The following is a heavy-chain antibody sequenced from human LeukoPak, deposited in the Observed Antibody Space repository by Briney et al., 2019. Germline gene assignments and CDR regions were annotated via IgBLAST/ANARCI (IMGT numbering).Heavy chain of an antibody. Sequence: PGGSLRLSCTASGFTFSDYYMSWIRKAPGKGQEWVSYISSSGSTIYYADSVKGRFTISRDNAKNSLYLQMNSLRAEDTAAYICARGKYCTHGVFYVHLYYFDYWGQGTLVTVSS. V-gene: IGHV3-11*04. CDR3: ARGKYCTHGVFYVHLYYFDY. D-gene: IGHD2-8*01. CDR1: GFTFSDYY. J-gene: IGHJ4*02. CDR2: ISSSGSTI.